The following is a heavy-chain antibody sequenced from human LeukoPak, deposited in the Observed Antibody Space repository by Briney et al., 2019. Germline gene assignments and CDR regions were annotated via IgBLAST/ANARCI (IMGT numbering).Heavy chain of an antibody. D-gene: IGHD4-23*01. J-gene: IGHJ4*02. CDR3: ARDHDYGGDSDY. V-gene: IGHV1-69*01. CDR1: GGTFSSYA. CDR2: IIPIFGTA. Sequence: GSSVKVSCKASGGTFSSYAISWVRQAPGQGLEWMGGIIPIFGTANYAQKFQGRVTITADGSTSTAYMELSSLRSEDTAVYYCARDHDYGGDSDYWGQGTLVTVSS.